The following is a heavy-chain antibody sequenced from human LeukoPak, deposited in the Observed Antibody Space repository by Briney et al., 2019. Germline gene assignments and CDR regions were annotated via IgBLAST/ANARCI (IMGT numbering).Heavy chain of an antibody. V-gene: IGHV1-2*02. J-gene: IGHJ3*02. D-gene: IGHD3-16*02. CDR3: ATRSGRLGELSLSLGAFDI. CDR1: GYTFTGYY. CDR2: INPNSGGT. Sequence: ASVKVSCKASGYTFTGYYMHWVRQAPGQGLEWMGWINPNSGGTNYAQKFQGRVTMTRDTSISTAYMELSSLRSEDTAVYYCATRSGRLGELSLSLGAFDIWGQGTMVTVSS.